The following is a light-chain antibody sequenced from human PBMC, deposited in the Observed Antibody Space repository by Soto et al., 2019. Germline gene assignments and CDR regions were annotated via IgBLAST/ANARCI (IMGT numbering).Light chain of an antibody. Sequence: QSVLTQPPSTSGTPGQRVTMSCSGSSSNIGGNTVNWYQQFPGTAPKLLIYENNQRPSGVPDRFSGSKSSTSASLAISGLQSEDEADYHCAAWDDSLKGPVFGGGTQLTVL. CDR2: ENN. CDR1: SSNIGGNT. CDR3: AAWDDSLKGPV. J-gene: IGLJ3*02. V-gene: IGLV1-44*01.